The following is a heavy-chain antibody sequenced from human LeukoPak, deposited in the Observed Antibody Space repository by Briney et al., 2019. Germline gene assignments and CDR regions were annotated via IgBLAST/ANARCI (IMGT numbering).Heavy chain of an antibody. V-gene: IGHV3-23*01. Sequence: GGSLRLSCAASGFTFSSYAMTWVRQAPGKGLEWVSVISDRGANADYAESVKGRFTISRDNSKNTLYLQMNSLTAEDTAIYYCAKFSSGWTYFDYWGQGTLVSVSS. CDR2: ISDRGANA. CDR3: AKFSSGWTYFDY. CDR1: GFTFSSYA. J-gene: IGHJ4*02. D-gene: IGHD6-19*01.